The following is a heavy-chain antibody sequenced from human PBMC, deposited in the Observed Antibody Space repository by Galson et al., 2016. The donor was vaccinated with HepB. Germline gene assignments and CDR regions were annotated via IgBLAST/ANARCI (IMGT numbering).Heavy chain of an antibody. V-gene: IGHV5-51*01. CDR3: ARLQGEDDYYYYFGMDV. CDR2: IYPADSDV. J-gene: IGHJ6*02. Sequence: QSGAEVKKPGESLKISCQGSGYNFATSWIVWVRQMAGKGLEWMGIIYPADSDVRYSPSFQGQVTISADKSISTAYLQWSSLKASDTAMYYCARLQGEDDYYYYFGMDVWGQGTTVTVSS. D-gene: IGHD3-16*01. CDR1: GYNFATSW.